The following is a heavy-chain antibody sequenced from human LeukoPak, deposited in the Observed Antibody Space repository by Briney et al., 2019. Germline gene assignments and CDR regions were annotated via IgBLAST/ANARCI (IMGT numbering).Heavy chain of an antibody. Sequence: SETLSLTCTVSGGSISSYYWSWIRQPPGKGLEWIGYIYYSGSTNYNPSLKSRVTISVDTSKNQFSLKLSSVTAADTAVYYCAREVRYSSSYYGMDVWGQGTTVTVSS. CDR2: IYYSGST. V-gene: IGHV4-59*01. CDR3: AREVRYSSSYYGMDV. J-gene: IGHJ6*02. CDR1: GGSISSYY. D-gene: IGHD6-13*01.